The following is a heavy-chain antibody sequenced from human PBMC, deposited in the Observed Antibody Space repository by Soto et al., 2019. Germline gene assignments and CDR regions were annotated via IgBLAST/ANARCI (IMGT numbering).Heavy chain of an antibody. CDR2: IYHSGST. D-gene: IGHD2-8*02. CDR3: ARSTGSSNYFDY. V-gene: IGHV4-31*03. CDR1: AGSITSGGYY. Sequence: QVQLQESGPGLVKPSQTLSLTCTVSAGSITSGGYYWSWIRQHPGEGLEWIGSIYHSGSTNYNPPLKKRVTISVDPSKHQSALQLSSVNAAATAGYYCARSTGSSNYFDYWGQGTLVTVSS. J-gene: IGHJ4*02.